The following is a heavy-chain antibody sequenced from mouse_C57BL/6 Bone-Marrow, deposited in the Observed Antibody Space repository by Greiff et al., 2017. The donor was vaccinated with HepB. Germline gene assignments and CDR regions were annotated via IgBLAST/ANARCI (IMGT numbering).Heavy chain of an antibody. V-gene: IGHV3-6*01. CDR3: AREEGLTGTDFDY. CDR2: ISYDGSN. D-gene: IGHD4-1*01. Sequence: EVQLQQSGPGLVKPSQSLSLTCSVTGYSITSGYYWNWIRQFPGNKLEWMGYISYDGSNNYNPSLKNRISITRDTSKNQFFLKLNSVITEDTATYYCAREEGLTGTDFDYWGQGTTLTVSS. CDR1: GYSITSGYY. J-gene: IGHJ2*01.